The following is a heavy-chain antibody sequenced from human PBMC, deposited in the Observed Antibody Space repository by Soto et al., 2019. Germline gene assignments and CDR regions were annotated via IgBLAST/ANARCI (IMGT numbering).Heavy chain of an antibody. CDR1: GYTFTSFY. CDR2: VNPNTGVT. Sequence: SVKVSCKASGYTFTSFYMNWVRQAPGQGLEWMGWVNPNTGVTKYAQKFQGRVTMTRDTSINTAYMELSGLTSDDTAVYYCTTLRLDPWGQGTLVTVSS. J-gene: IGHJ5*02. D-gene: IGHD3-9*01. V-gene: IGHV1-2*02. CDR3: TTLRLDP.